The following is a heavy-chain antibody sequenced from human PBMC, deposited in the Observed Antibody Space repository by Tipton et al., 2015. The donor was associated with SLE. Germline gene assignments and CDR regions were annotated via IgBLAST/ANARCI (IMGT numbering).Heavy chain of an antibody. V-gene: IGHV3-66*02. CDR1: GFTVSSNY. Sequence: SLRLSCAASGFTVSSNYMSWVRQAPGKGLEWVSVIYSGGSTYYADSVKGRFTISRDNSKNTLYLQMNSLRAEDTAVYYCAREPGGDSSGYYRDYWGQGTLVTVSS. CDR3: AREPGGDSSGYYRDY. CDR2: IYSGGST. J-gene: IGHJ4*02. D-gene: IGHD3-22*01.